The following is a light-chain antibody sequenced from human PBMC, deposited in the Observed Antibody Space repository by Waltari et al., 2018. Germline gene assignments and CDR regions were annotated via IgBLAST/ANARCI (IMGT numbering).Light chain of an antibody. CDR1: QIVVYSFNSEDY. V-gene: IGKV4-1*01. Sequence: DIAMTQFTDTLPVERGERATITCKSSQIVVYSFNSEDYIAWYQQKPGQPPKLLIYWASTRASGVPDRFSGSGSGTDFTLTISNLQAEDVAVYYCQQYDNTPYTFGQGTRLEIK. CDR2: WAS. CDR3: QQYDNTPYT. J-gene: IGKJ2*01.